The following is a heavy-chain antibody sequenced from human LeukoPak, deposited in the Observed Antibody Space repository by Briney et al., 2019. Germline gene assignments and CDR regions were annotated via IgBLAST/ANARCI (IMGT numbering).Heavy chain of an antibody. CDR1: GFTFSSFC. CDR2: IKKDGSEK. J-gene: IGHJ4*02. CDR3: ARDSAGNDY. D-gene: IGHD6-13*01. Sequence: PGGSLRLSCAASGFTFSSFCFSWVRQAPGKGLEWVANIKKDGSEKYYVDSVKGRFTISRDNAKNSLYLQMNSLRAEDTAMYYCARDSAGNDYWGQGTLVTVSS. V-gene: IGHV3-7*01.